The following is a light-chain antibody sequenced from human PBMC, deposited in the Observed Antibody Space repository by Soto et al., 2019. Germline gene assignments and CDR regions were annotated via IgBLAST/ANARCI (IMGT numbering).Light chain of an antibody. Sequence: ETVLTQSPGTVSLSPGDRATLSCRASQSVSSSYLAWYQQKPGQAPRLLIYDTSNRATGTPDRFSGSGSGTDFTLTISSLEPEDFAVYYCQQRSNWPWTFGQGTKVDIK. J-gene: IGKJ1*01. CDR2: DTS. CDR3: QQRSNWPWT. V-gene: IGKV3D-20*02. CDR1: QSVSSSY.